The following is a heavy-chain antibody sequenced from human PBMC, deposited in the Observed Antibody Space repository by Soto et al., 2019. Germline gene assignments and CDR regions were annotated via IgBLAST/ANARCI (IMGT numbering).Heavy chain of an antibody. CDR2: ISWDGGST. J-gene: IGHJ6*02. CDR3: AKDMGAYDFWRAGMDV. CDR1: GFTFDDYT. V-gene: IGHV3-43*01. D-gene: IGHD3-3*01. Sequence: GGSLRLSCAASGFTFDDYTMHWVRQAPGKGLEWVSLISWDGGSTYYADSVKGRFTISRDNSKNSLYLQMNSLRTEDTALYYCAKDMGAYDFWRAGMDVWGQGTTVTVSS.